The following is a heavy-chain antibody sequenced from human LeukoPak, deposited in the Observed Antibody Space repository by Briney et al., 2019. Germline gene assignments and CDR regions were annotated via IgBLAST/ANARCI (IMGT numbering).Heavy chain of an antibody. J-gene: IGHJ4*02. CDR1: GFTFSSG. Sequence: GTSLRLSCAASGFTFSSGMHWVRQAPGKGLEWVAVISYDGSNKYYADSVKGRFTISRDNSKNTLYLQMNSLRAEDTAVYYCAKDLGYSSSWSDYWGQGTLVTVSS. CDR2: ISYDGSNK. D-gene: IGHD6-13*01. CDR3: AKDLGYSSSWSDY. V-gene: IGHV3-30*18.